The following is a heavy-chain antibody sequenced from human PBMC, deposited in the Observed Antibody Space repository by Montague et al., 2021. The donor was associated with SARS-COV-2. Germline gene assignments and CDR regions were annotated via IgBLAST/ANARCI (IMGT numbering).Heavy chain of an antibody. V-gene: IGHV3-30-3*01. Sequence: SLRLSCAASGFTFSSYAMHWARQAPGKGLEWVAVISYDGSNKYYADSVKGRFTISRDNSKNTLYLQMNSLRAEDTAVYYCARGRGVITFGGVIGYDAFDIWGQGTMVTVSS. CDR2: ISYDGSNK. J-gene: IGHJ3*02. CDR1: GFTFSSYA. D-gene: IGHD3-16*02. CDR3: ARGRGVITFGGVIGYDAFDI.